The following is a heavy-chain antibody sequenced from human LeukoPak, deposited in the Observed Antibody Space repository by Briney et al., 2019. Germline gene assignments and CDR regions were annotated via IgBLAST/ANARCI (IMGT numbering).Heavy chain of an antibody. CDR1: GYSFTSYW. Sequence: GESLKISCKGSGYSFTSYWIGWVRQMPGKGLEWMGIIYPGDSDTRYSPSFQGQVTISADKSISTAYLQWSSLKTSDTAIYYCARRGYCSSTSCRPYYFDYWGQGTLVTVSS. V-gene: IGHV5-51*01. CDR2: IYPGDSDT. J-gene: IGHJ4*02. D-gene: IGHD2-2*01. CDR3: ARRGYCSSTSCRPYYFDY.